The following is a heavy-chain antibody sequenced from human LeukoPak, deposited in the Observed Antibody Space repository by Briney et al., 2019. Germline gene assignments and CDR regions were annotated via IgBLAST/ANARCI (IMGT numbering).Heavy chain of an antibody. J-gene: IGHJ4*02. CDR3: ARDQDAYSSGWYGVFDY. V-gene: IGHV3-7*05. Sequence: PGGSLRLSCAASGFTFSSYWMSWVRQAPGKGLEWVASIKQDGSEKNYVDSVKGRFTISRDNAKNSLYLQMNSLRAEDTAVYYCARDQDAYSSGWYGVFDYWGQGTLVTVSS. D-gene: IGHD6-19*01. CDR1: GFTFSSYW. CDR2: IKQDGSEK.